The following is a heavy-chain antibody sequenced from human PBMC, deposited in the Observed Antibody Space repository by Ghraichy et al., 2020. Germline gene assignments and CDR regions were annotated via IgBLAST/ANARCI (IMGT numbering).Heavy chain of an antibody. J-gene: IGHJ4*02. D-gene: IGHD6-6*01. CDR1: GGSIGSYY. CDR3: ARGFLQEYGPGF. CDR2: IYYSGST. V-gene: IGHV4-59*01. Sequence: SQTLSLTCTVSGGSIGSYYWSWIRQPPGKGLEWIGYIYYSGSTNYSPSLKSRVTMSVDTSKNQFSLNLSSVTAADTAVYYCARGFLQEYGPGFWGQGILVTVSS.